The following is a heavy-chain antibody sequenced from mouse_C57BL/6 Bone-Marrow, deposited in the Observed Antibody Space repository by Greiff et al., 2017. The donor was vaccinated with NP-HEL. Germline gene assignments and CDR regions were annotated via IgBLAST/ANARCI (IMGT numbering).Heavy chain of an antibody. CDR1: GYTFTSYW. J-gene: IGHJ1*03. Sequence: VQLQQPGAELVMPGASVKLSCKASGYTFTSYWMHWVKQRPGQGLEWIGEIDPSDSYTNYNQKFKGKSTLTVDKSSSTAYMQLSSLTSEYSAVYYCARGDWGNWYFDVWGTGTTVTVSS. CDR2: IDPSDSYT. D-gene: IGHD4-1*01. V-gene: IGHV1-69*01. CDR3: ARGDWGNWYFDV.